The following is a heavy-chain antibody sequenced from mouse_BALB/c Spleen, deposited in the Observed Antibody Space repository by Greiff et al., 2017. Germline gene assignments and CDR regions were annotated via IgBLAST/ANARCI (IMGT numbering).Heavy chain of an antibody. CDR1: GYTFTDYY. J-gene: IGHJ2*01. V-gene: IGHV1-84*02. CDR3: ARRSYYYGSSHYFDY. D-gene: IGHD1-1*01. CDR2: IYPGSGNT. Sequence: VQLQQSGPELVKPGASVKISCKASGYTFTDYYINWVKQKPGQGLEWIGWIYPGSGNTKYNEKFKGKATLTVDTSSSTAYMQLSSLTSEDTAVYFCARRSYYYGSSHYFDYWGQGTTLTVSS.